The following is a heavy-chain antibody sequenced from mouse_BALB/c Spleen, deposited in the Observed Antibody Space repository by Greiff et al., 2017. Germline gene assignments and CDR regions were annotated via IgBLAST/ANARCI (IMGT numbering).Heavy chain of an antibody. V-gene: IGHV5-6-5*01. CDR2: ISSGGST. CDR3: ARDYDTGYYYAMDY. CDR1: GFTFSSYA. J-gene: IGHJ4*01. D-gene: IGHD2-4*01. Sequence: EVKLVESGGGLVKPGGSLKLSCAASGFTFSSYAMSWVRQTPEKRLEWVASISSGGSTYYPDSVKGRFTISRDNARNILYLQMSSLRSEDTAMYYCARDYDTGYYYAMDYWGQGTSVTVSS.